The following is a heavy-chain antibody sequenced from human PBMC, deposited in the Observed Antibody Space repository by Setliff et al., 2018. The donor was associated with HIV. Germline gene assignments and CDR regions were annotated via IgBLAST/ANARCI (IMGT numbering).Heavy chain of an antibody. Sequence: PSETLSLTCAVSGGSISSSNWWSWVRQPPGKGLEWIGEIYHSGSTNYNPSLKSRVTISVDKSKNQFSLKLTSVTAADTATYYCAAPRGMSTILVYWGQGTLVTVSS. CDR2: IYHSGST. J-gene: IGHJ4*02. D-gene: IGHD3-9*01. CDR1: GGSISSSNW. V-gene: IGHV4-4*02. CDR3: AAPRGMSTILVY.